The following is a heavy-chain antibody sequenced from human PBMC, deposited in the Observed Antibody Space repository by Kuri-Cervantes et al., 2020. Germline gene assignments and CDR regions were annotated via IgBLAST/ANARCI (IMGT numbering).Heavy chain of an antibody. Sequence: LSLTCAASGFTFSSYWMSWVRQAPGKGLEWVGRIKTRSDGETTDYNALVKGRFTISRDDSKNTVYLQMNSLRIEDTAVYYCASDRGDFDYWGQGALVTVSS. CDR1: GFTFSSYW. CDR3: ASDRGDFDY. D-gene: IGHD3-10*01. J-gene: IGHJ4*02. V-gene: IGHV3-15*01. CDR2: IKTRSDGETT.